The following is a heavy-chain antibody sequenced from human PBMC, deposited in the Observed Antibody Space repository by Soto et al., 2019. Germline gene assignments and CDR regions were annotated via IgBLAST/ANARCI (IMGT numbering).Heavy chain of an antibody. Sequence: ASVKVSCKTSGYIFTAYSMHWVRQAPGQGLEWMGVVNPSGGSAHYAQSFEGRVTLTRDTSTRTFYMELSSLRSEDTAVYYCAREENCRGGTCYSEFFHHWGQGTLVTVSS. CDR2: VNPSGGSA. CDR3: AREENCRGGTCYSEFFHH. V-gene: IGHV1-46*01. D-gene: IGHD2-15*01. CDR1: GYIFTAYS. J-gene: IGHJ1*01.